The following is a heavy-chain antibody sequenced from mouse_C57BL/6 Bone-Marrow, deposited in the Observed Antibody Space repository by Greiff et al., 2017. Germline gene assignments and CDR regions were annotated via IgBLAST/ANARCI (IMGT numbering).Heavy chain of an antibody. CDR1: GFNIKDDY. Sequence: EVKLMESGAELVRPGASVKLSCTASGFNIKDDYMHWVKQRPEQGLEWIGWIDPENGDTEYASKFQGKATITADTSSNTAYLQLRSLTSEDTAVYYCTYYHGNFEGFAYWGQGTLVTVSA. D-gene: IGHD2-1*01. V-gene: IGHV14-4*01. CDR2: IDPENGDT. CDR3: TYYHGNFEGFAY. J-gene: IGHJ3*01.